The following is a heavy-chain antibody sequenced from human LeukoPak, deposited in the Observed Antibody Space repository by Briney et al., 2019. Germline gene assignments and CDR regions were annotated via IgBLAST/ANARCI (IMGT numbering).Heavy chain of an antibody. J-gene: IGHJ4*02. V-gene: IGHV3-33*01. CDR3: ARDLFVAAAADY. CDR2: IWYDGSNK. D-gene: IGHD6-13*01. CDR1: GFTFSSYG. Sequence: GGSLRLSCAASGFTFSSYGMHWVRQAPGKGLEWVAVIWYDGSNKYYADSVKGRFTISRDNSKNTLYLQMNSLRAEDTAVYYCARDLFVAAAADYWGQGTLVTVSS.